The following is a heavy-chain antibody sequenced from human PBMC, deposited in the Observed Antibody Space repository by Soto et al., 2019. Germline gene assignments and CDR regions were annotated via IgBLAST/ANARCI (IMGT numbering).Heavy chain of an antibody. Sequence: SETLSLTCDVHGDSLSGYAWSWIRQPPGKGLEWIGEITFRGVTNYHPSLKSRLSMSVDTSKNRISLNVSSVTAADTALYFCARKLEASIRHVEWFSYKWLDPWGPGTLITVYS. CDR3: ARKLEASIRHVEWFSYKWLDP. CDR1: GDSLSGYA. V-gene: IGHV4-34*01. D-gene: IGHD3-9*01. CDR2: ITFRGVT. J-gene: IGHJ5*02.